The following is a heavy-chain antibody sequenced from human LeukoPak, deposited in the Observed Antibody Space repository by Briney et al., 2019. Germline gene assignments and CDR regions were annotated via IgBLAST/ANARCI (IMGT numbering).Heavy chain of an antibody. CDR1: GFTFDDYG. CDR3: AKEAYYAD. D-gene: IGHD3-3*01. CDR2: INWNGASR. Sequence: RPGGSLRLSCVASGFTFDDYGMSWVRQAPGQGPEWVSDINWNGASRRYADSVKGRFTISRDNSKNTLYLQMNSLRADDTAVYYCAKEAYYADWGQGTLVTVSS. J-gene: IGHJ4*02. V-gene: IGHV3-20*04.